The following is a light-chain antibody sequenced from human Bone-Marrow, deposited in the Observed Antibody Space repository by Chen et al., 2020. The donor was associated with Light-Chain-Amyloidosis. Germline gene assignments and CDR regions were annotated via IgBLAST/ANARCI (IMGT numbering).Light chain of an antibody. V-gene: IGLV3-25*03. CDR2: RDT. Sequence: SYELTQPPSVSVSPGQTAKITCSGDDLPTKYAYWYQQKPGQAPVLVIHRDTERPSGISERFSGSKSGNTASLTISGLLAEDEADYHCGSYAGSNTVVFGGGTKLTVL. CDR3: GSYAGSNTVV. CDR1: DLPTKY. J-gene: IGLJ2*01.